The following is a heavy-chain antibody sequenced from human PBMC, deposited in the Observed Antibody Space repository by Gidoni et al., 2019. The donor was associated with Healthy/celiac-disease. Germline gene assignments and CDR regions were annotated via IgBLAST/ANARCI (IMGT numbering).Heavy chain of an antibody. CDR1: VFTFSDYY. D-gene: IGHD6-13*01. V-gene: IGHV3-11*05. CDR2: ISSSSSYT. CDR3: ARGPYSSSCLDY. Sequence: QVQLVESGGGLVKPGGSLRLSCAASVFTFSDYYMSWIRQAPGKGLEWVSYISSSSSYTNYADSVKGRFTISRDNAKNSLYLQMNSLRAEDTAVYYCARGPYSSSCLDYWGQGTLVTVSS. J-gene: IGHJ4*02.